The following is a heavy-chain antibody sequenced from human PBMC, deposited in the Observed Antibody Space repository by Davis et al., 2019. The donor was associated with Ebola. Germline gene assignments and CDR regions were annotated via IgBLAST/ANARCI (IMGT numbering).Heavy chain of an antibody. CDR3: TTWLVNHFDH. CDR1: GFSLSSCA. J-gene: IGHJ4*02. Sequence: PGGSLRLSCAASGFSLSSCAMSWVRQAPGKGLEWVSGIGSDSGTHYAHSVKGRFTISRDDSKNTVYLQMNTLRAEDTAVYYCTTWLVNHFDHWGQGTLVTVSS. V-gene: IGHV3-23*01. CDR2: IGSDSGT. D-gene: IGHD6-19*01.